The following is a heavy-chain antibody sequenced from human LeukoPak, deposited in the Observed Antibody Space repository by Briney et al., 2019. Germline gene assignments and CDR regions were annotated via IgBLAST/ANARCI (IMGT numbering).Heavy chain of an antibody. J-gene: IGHJ4*02. V-gene: IGHV3-21*01. Sequence: GGSLRLSCAASGFTFSRYSMNWVRQAPGKGLEWVSSISSGSSYIYYADSVKGRFTISRDNAKNSLYLQMNSLRAEDTAVYYCAKDPYSGYLFLPDYWGQGTLVTVSS. CDR3: AKDPYSGYLFLPDY. D-gene: IGHD5-12*01. CDR2: ISSGSSYI. CDR1: GFTFSRYS.